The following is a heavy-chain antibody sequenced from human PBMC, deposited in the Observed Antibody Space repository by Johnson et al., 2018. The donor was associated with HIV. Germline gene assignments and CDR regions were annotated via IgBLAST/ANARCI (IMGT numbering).Heavy chain of an antibody. Sequence: QVQLVESGGGVVQPGRSLRLSCAASGFTFSRCAMHWVRQSPGKGLEWVAVISYDGSNKYYADSVKGRFTISRDNSKNTLYLQMNSLRAEDTAVYYCARVTTMIVVVFAFDIWGQGTMVTVSS. V-gene: IGHV3-30-3*01. CDR3: ARVTTMIVVVFAFDI. J-gene: IGHJ3*02. D-gene: IGHD3-22*01. CDR1: GFTFSRCA. CDR2: ISYDGSNK.